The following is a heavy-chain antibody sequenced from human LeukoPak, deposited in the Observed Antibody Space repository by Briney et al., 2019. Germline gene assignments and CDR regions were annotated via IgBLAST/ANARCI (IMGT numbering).Heavy chain of an antibody. D-gene: IGHD6-6*01. Sequence: PGGSLRLSCAASGFTFSSYWMSWVRQAPGKGLEWVANIKQDGSEKYYVDSVRGRFTISRDNAKNPLYLQMNSLRAEDTAVYYCARTLWGDPSNQLVRFYYFYYMDVWGKGTTVTVSS. CDR2: IKQDGSEK. CDR1: GFTFSSYW. V-gene: IGHV3-7*01. J-gene: IGHJ6*03. CDR3: ARTLWGDPSNQLVRFYYFYYMDV.